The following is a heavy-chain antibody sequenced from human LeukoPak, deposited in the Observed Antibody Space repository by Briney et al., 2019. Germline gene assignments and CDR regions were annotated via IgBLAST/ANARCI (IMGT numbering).Heavy chain of an antibody. V-gene: IGHV3-30-3*01. CDR3: ARSSSSWLNYDS. Sequence: GRSLRLSCAASGFTFTTYAMHWVRQAPGKGLKWVAVISYDGNNKYYADSVKGRFTISRDNSKNTLYPQMNSLRAEDSAVYWCARSSSSWLNYDSWGQGTLVTVSS. J-gene: IGHJ4*02. D-gene: IGHD6-13*01. CDR1: GFTFTTYA. CDR2: ISYDGNNK.